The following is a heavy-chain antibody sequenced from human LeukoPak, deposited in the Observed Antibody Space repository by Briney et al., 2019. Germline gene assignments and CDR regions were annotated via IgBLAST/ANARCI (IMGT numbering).Heavy chain of an antibody. Sequence: ASVKVSCKASGYTFTGYYMHCVRQAPGQGLEWMGWINPNRGGTNYAQKFKGRVTMTRDTSTRTVYMGLSSLRSEDMAVYYCARDLGKLTGAQMATKVYYFDYWGQGTLVTVSS. J-gene: IGHJ4*02. V-gene: IGHV1-2*02. CDR2: INPNRGGT. D-gene: IGHD5-24*01. CDR3: ARDLGKLTGAQMATKVYYFDY. CDR1: GYTFTGYY.